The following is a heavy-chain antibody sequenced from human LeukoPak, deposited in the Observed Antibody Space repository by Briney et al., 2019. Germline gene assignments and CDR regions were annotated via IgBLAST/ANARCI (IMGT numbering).Heavy chain of an antibody. Sequence: SETLSLTCTVSGGSLNYYYWSWIRQPPGKGLEWIGFINYSGSTNYNPSLKSRVTISVDTSKNQFSLKLSSVTAADTAVYYCARELRGSSGIDYWGQGTLVTVSS. D-gene: IGHD6-13*01. V-gene: IGHV4-59*01. CDR2: INYSGST. CDR1: GGSLNYYY. CDR3: ARELRGSSGIDY. J-gene: IGHJ4*02.